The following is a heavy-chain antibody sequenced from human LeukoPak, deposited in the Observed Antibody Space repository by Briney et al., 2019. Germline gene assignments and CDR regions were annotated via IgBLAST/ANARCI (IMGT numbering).Heavy chain of an antibody. V-gene: IGHV5-51*01. CDR1: GYSFTSYW. CDR2: IYPGDSDT. CDR3: AVENYYDSSGYLPWAFDI. D-gene: IGHD3-22*01. J-gene: IGHJ3*02. Sequence: GESLKISCKGSGYSFTSYWIGWVRQMPGKGLEWMGIIYPGDSDTRYSPSFQGQVTFSADKSISTAYLQWSSLKASDTAMYCCAVENYYDSSGYLPWAFDIWGQGTMVTVSS.